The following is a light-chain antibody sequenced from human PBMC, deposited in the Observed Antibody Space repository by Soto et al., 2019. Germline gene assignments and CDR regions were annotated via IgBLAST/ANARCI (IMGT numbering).Light chain of an antibody. V-gene: IGKV1-5*01. CDR2: DAS. CDR3: QEYNTYSVT. Sequence: DIQVTQSPSTLSASVGDRVTITCRASQNIIRWLAWYQQKPGKAPRLLIYDASSLESGVPSRFSGSGSGAEFTLTISSLQPDDFATYYGQEYNTYSVTFGGGTKVEIK. J-gene: IGKJ4*01. CDR1: QNIIRW.